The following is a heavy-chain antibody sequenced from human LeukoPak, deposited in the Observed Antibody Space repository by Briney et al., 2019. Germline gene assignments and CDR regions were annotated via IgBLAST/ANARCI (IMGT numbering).Heavy chain of an antibody. J-gene: IGHJ4*02. CDR1: GFTFSTYA. D-gene: IGHD3-9*01. CDR2: ISGSGGST. V-gene: IGHV3-23*01. Sequence: PGGSLRLSCAASGFTFSTYAMTWVRQAPGKGLEWVSTISGSGGSTYYAASVKGRFTISRDNSKNTVHLQMNSLRAEDTAVYYCATATYDILTGSRRAYFDYWGQGTLVTVSS. CDR3: ATATYDILTGSRRAYFDY.